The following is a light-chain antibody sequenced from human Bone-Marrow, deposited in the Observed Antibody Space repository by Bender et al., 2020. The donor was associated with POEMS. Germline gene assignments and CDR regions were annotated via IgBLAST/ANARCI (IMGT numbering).Light chain of an antibody. CDR1: SDDVGNYNL. V-gene: IGLV2-11*01. Sequence: QSALTQPASVSGSPGQSITISCSGTSDDVGNYNLVSWYQQHPGKAPNLVIFDVTKRPSGVPDRFSGSKSGYTASLTISGLRAEDEADYYCCSYAGSSTSVVFGGGTKLTVV. CDR3: CSYAGSSTSVV. J-gene: IGLJ2*01. CDR2: DVT.